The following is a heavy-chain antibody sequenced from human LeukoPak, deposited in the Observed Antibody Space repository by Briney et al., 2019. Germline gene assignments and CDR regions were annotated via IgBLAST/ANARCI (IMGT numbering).Heavy chain of an antibody. CDR2: IYPGDSDT. V-gene: IGHV5-51*01. CDR1: GYSFTSYW. J-gene: IGHJ5*02. CDR3: ARRSTARLNWFDP. D-gene: IGHD6-6*01. Sequence: GESLKISCKGSGYSFTSYWIGWVRQMPGKGLEYMGIIYPGDSDTRYSPSFQGQVTISADKSTSSVFLQWSSLKASDTAMYFCARRSTARLNWFDPWGQGTLVTVSS.